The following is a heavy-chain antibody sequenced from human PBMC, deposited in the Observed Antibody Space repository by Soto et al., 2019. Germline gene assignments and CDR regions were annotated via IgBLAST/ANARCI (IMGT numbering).Heavy chain of an antibody. CDR2: INWNSDSI. J-gene: IGHJ4*02. D-gene: IGHD3-22*01. CDR1: GFTFGDYA. V-gene: IGHV3-9*01. Sequence: GGSLRLSCAASGFTFGDYAMHWVRQVPGKGLEWVSGINWNSDSIGYVDSVKGRFAISRDNAKNSLYLQMSSLRPEDTALYYCAKDMMIVTLYYFDHWGQGTLVTVSS. CDR3: AKDMMIVTLYYFDH.